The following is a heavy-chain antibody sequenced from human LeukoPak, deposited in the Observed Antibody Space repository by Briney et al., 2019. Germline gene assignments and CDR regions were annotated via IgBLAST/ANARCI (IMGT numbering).Heavy chain of an antibody. Sequence: GGSLRLSCAASGFTFSSYGMHWVRQAPGKGLEWVAVISYDGSNKYYADSVKGRFTISRDNSKNTLYLQMNSLRAEDTAVYYCAVMVVTAMYDYWSQGTLVTVSS. CDR2: ISYDGSNK. J-gene: IGHJ4*02. CDR1: GFTFSSYG. D-gene: IGHD2-21*02. V-gene: IGHV3-30*03. CDR3: AVMVVTAMYDY.